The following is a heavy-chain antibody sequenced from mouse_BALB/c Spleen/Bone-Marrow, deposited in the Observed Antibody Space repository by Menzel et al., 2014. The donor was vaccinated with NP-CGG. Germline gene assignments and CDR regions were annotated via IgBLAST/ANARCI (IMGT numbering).Heavy chain of an antibody. D-gene: IGHD1-1*01. CDR1: GYTFTDYA. V-gene: IGHV1-67*01. Sequence: SGPELVRPGVSVKISCKGSGYTFTDYAMHWVKQSHAKSLEWIGVISTYSGNTNYNQKFKGKATMTVDKSSSPAYMELARLTSEDSSIYFCARGATVVATNFYYWGQGTTLTVSS. CDR2: ISTYSGNT. J-gene: IGHJ2*01. CDR3: ARGATVVATNFYY.